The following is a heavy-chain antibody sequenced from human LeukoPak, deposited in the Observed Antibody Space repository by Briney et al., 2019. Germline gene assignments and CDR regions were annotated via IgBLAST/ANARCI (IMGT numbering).Heavy chain of an antibody. D-gene: IGHD5-18*01. V-gene: IGHV4-59*11. Sequence: SETLSLTCTVSGGSISRHYWSWIRQPPGKGLEWIGYIYHSGSTNYNPSLKSRVTISVDTSKNQFSLKLSSVTAADTAVYYCARGVVGYGYAFDIWGQGTMVTVSS. CDR3: ARGVVGYGYAFDI. CDR1: GGSISRHY. J-gene: IGHJ3*02. CDR2: IYHSGST.